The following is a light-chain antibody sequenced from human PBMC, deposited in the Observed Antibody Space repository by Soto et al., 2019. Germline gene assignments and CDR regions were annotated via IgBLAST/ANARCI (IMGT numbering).Light chain of an antibody. Sequence: VLTQPPSAAGTPGQTGTISCSGSSSNIGTSSVHWYKHLPGTAPKPLIYTNDQRPSGVPDRFSGSKSGTSASLAISGLQSEDEADYYCAVWDDSLNGHVFGAGTKVTVL. CDR2: TND. CDR1: SSNIGTSS. J-gene: IGLJ1*01. CDR3: AVWDDSLNGHV. V-gene: IGLV1-44*01.